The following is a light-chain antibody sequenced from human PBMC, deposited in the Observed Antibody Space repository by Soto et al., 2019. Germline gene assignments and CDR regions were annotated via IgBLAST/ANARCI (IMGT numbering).Light chain of an antibody. CDR2: GVS. Sequence: EVVLTQSPGTLSLSPGERATLSCRASQSVSGSDLAWYQQKPGQAPRLLISGVSNRATGTPDRFSGSRSGPEFTLTINSLQSEDFAIYYCQPYNNWPLTFGGGTKVDIK. J-gene: IGKJ4*01. CDR3: QPYNNWPLT. CDR1: QSVSGSD. V-gene: IGKV3D-15*01.